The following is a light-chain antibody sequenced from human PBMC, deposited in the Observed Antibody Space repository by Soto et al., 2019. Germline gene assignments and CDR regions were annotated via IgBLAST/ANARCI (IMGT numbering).Light chain of an antibody. CDR3: SSSTSTTTLL. CDR2: AAS. J-gene: IGLJ2*01. CDR1: SSDVGVFNY. Sequence: QSALTQPASVSGSPGQSITISCTGTSSDVGVFNYVSWYQHHPGNAPKLIIYAASNRPPGVSNRFSGSKSGNTASLTSSGLQAEDEAEYYCSSSTSTTTLLFGGGTKVTVL. V-gene: IGLV2-14*01.